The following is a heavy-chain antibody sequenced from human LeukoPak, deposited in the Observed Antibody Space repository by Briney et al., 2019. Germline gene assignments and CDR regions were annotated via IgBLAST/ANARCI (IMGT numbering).Heavy chain of an antibody. V-gene: IGHV4-34*01. CDR2: INHSGST. D-gene: IGHD2-2*01. Sequence: PSETLSLTCAVYGGSFSGYYGSWLRQPPGKGLEWIGEINHSGSTNYNPSLKSRVTISVDTSKNQFSLKLSSVTAADTAVYYCARGPGIGYCSSTSCYRFDYWGQGTLVTVSS. CDR1: GGSFSGYY. J-gene: IGHJ4*02. CDR3: ARGPGIGYCSSTSCYRFDY.